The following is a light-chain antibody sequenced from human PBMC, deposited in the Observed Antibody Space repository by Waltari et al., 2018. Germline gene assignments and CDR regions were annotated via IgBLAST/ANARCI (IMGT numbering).Light chain of an antibody. CDR1: SSDVGNYDY. J-gene: IGLJ1*01. V-gene: IGLV2-14*03. CDR2: DLT. Sequence: QSALTQPASVSGSPGQSSTISCTGTSSDVGNYDYVSWYQQHPGKAPKLMIYDLTNRPSGVSNRFSGSKSGNTASLTISGLQAQDEADYYCSSYTTSATLVFGTGTKVTVL. CDR3: SSYTTSATLV.